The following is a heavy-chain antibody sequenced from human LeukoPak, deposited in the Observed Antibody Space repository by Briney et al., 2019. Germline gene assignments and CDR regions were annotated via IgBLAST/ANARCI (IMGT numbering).Heavy chain of an antibody. CDR2: MNAGNGNT. D-gene: IGHD2-15*01. J-gene: IGHJ6*03. CDR3: ARGRGTSGSNRDFYYYYYMDV. V-gene: IGHV1-3*01. CDR1: GYIFTDYA. Sequence: ASVKVSCKASGYIFTDYAIHWLRQAPGQRPEWMGRMNAGNGNTKYSQKFQGRISIIRDTSAATAYMELSSLRHDDLAVYYCARGRGTSGSNRDFYYYYYMDVWGKGTTVTVSS.